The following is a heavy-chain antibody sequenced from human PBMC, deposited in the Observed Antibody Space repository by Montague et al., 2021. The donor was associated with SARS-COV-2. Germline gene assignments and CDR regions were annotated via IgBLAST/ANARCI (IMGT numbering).Heavy chain of an antibody. J-gene: IGHJ2*01. CDR2: HYYTVGA. CDR3: AREFAGYFDL. D-gene: IGHD3-10*01. CDR1: GGSIGNWTYY. V-gene: IGHV4-39*07. Sequence: SETLSLTCTVSGGSIGNWTYYWGWVRPPTGLGLECFVSHYYTVGAFSXPSLMRTVTKSFDTSKNQLSLNLASVTAADTAVYYCAREFAGYFDLWGRGTLVMVSS.